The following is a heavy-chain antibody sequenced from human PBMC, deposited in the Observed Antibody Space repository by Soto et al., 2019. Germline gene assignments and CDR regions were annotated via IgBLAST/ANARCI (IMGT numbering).Heavy chain of an antibody. CDR2: VHDTGTT. D-gene: IGHD6-6*01. Sequence: HLQLQESGPGLVKPSETLSLTCAVSGGSVSSGGNYWGWIRQSPGKGLEWIGSVHDTGTTHYNPSLTSRVTISVDTSKNQCSLNVNSVTAADPAVYYCARGVSSPSAAGFWGQGTLVTVSS. J-gene: IGHJ4*02. CDR3: ARGVSSPSAAGF. CDR1: GGSVSSGGNY. V-gene: IGHV4-39*01.